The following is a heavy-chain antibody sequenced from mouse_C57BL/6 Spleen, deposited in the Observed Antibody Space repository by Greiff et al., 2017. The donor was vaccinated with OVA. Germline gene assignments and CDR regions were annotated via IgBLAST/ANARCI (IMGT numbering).Heavy chain of an antibody. D-gene: IGHD2-5*01. V-gene: IGHV5-16*01. J-gene: IGHJ2*01. CDR1: GFTFSDYY. CDR2: INYDGSST. Sequence: EVQRVESEGGLVQPGSSMKLSCTASGFTFSDYYMAWVRQVPEKGLEWVANINYDGSSTYYLDSLKSRFIISRDNAKNILYLQMSSLKSEDTATYYCARDRSNYLYYFDYWGQGTTLTVSS. CDR3: ARDRSNYLYYFDY.